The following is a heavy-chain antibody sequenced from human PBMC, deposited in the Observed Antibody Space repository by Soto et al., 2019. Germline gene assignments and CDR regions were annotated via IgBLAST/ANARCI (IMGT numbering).Heavy chain of an antibody. V-gene: IGHV2-5*02. CDR1: GFSLSTSGVG. J-gene: IGHJ5*02. CDR3: AHRRTQVTMVRDNWFDP. CDR2: IYWDDDK. Sequence: QITLKESGPTLVKPTQTLTLTCTFSGFSLSTSGVGVGWIRQPPGKALEWLALIYWDDDKRYSPSLKSRLTITKDTPKNQVVLTMTNMDPVDTATYYCAHRRTQVTMVRDNWFDPWGQGTLVTVSS. D-gene: IGHD3-10*01.